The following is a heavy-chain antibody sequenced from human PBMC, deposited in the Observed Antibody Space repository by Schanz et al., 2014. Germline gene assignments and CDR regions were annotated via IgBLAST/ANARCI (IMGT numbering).Heavy chain of an antibody. CDR2: ISYDGSFK. D-gene: IGHD7-27*01. V-gene: IGHV3-33*01. CDR3: ARELPGVVAFDS. J-gene: IGHJ3*01. Sequence: VQLVESGGGLIQPGRSLRLSCAASGFNFGSHGMHWVRQAPGKGLEWVAVISYDGSFKNYADSVRGRITMSRDNSKNTMYLQINNLRADDTAVYYCARELPGVVAFDSWGQGTMVTVSS. CDR1: GFNFGSHG.